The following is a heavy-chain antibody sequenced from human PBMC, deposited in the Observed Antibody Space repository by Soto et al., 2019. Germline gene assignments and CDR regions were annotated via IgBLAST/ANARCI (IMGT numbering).Heavy chain of an antibody. CDR1: RYTFTHNY. CDR2: INPNSGGT. Sequence: SSVPVSLPASRYTFTHNYLHWVRQAPGQGLEWLGWINPNSGGTNYAQKVQGRVTMTRDTSISTAYMELSRLRSDDTAGYYCARGRFPIRITGAGDKRPPGDYWGQGTLVTVSS. D-gene: IGHD3-16*01. V-gene: IGHV1-2*02. J-gene: IGHJ4*02. CDR3: ARGRFPIRITGAGDKRPPGDY.